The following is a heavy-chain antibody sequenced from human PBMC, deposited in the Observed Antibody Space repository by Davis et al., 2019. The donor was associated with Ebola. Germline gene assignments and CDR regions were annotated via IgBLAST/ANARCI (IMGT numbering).Heavy chain of an antibody. V-gene: IGHV3-73*01. CDR1: GFTLSGPA. CDR3: TIAAADIDY. D-gene: IGHD6-13*01. CDR2: IRSKANSYAT. Sequence: GESLKISCAASGFTLSGPAMHRVRQASGKGLEWVGRIRSKANSYATAYAASVKGRFTISRDDSKNTAYLQMNSLKTEDTAVYYCTIAAADIDYWGQGTLVTVSS. J-gene: IGHJ4*02.